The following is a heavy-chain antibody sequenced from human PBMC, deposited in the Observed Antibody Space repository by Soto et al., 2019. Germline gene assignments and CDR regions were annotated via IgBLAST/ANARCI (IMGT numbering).Heavy chain of an antibody. Sequence: PGGSLRLSCAASGLRLRNFAMNWVRQAPGKGLEWISTISGGGDSTYYADSVRGRFTVSRDDSKNTVYLQMNSLRVEDTALYYCAKDEGTGYVELYRGLGTLVTVSS. CDR1: GLRLRNFA. V-gene: IGHV3-23*01. CDR2: ISGGGDST. J-gene: IGHJ4*02. D-gene: IGHD3-9*01. CDR3: AKDEGTGYVELY.